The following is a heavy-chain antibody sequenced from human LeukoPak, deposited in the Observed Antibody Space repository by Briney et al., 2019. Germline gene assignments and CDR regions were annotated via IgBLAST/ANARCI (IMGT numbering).Heavy chain of an antibody. V-gene: IGHV3-11*04. Sequence: GGSLRLSCAASGFTFSDYYMSWIRQAPGKGLEWVSYISSSGSTIYYADSVKGRFTISRDNAKNSLYLQMNSLRAEDTAVYYCARERGELRAYYDFWSGYLDAFDIWGQGTMVTVSS. CDR2: ISSSGSTI. D-gene: IGHD3-3*01. CDR1: GFTFSDYY. CDR3: ARERGELRAYYDFWSGYLDAFDI. J-gene: IGHJ3*02.